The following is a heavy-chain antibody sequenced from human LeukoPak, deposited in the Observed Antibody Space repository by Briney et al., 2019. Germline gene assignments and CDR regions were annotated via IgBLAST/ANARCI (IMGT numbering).Heavy chain of an antibody. Sequence: ASVKVSCKASGYTFTSYDINWVRQATGQGLEWMGWMNPNSGNTGYAQKFQGRVTMTRNTSISTAYMELSSLRSEDTAVYYCARGLHSSGWFGRNYYYYYYGMDVWGQGTTVTVSS. J-gene: IGHJ6*02. CDR2: MNPNSGNT. D-gene: IGHD6-19*01. V-gene: IGHV1-8*01. CDR1: GYTFTSYD. CDR3: ARGLHSSGWFGRNYYYYYYGMDV.